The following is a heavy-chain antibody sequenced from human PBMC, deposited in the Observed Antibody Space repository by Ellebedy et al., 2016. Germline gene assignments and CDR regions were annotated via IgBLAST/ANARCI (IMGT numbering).Heavy chain of an antibody. CDR3: ARGGGYSYDSWWYPDV. D-gene: IGHD5-18*01. V-gene: IGHV3-48*04. CDR1: GFSFSSHI. CDR2: ISATTV. Sequence: GESLKISXAASGFSFSSHILNWVRQAPGKGLEWVSYISATTVYYTDSVKGRFTISRDDAKNSLYLQMNSLRAEDTAVYYCARGGGYSYDSWWYPDVWGRGTLVTVSS. J-gene: IGHJ2*01.